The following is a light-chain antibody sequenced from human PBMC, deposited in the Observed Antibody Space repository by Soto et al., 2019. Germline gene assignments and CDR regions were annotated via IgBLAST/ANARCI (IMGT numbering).Light chain of an antibody. CDR2: DAS. V-gene: IGKV3-11*01. Sequence: EIVLTQSPATLSLSPGERATLSCSASQSVSSSLAWYQQKPGQAPRLLIYDASNRATDIPARFSGSGSGTDFTLTINSLEPEDFAVYYCQQRSNFPRTFGQGTKLEIK. CDR1: QSVSSS. J-gene: IGKJ2*01. CDR3: QQRSNFPRT.